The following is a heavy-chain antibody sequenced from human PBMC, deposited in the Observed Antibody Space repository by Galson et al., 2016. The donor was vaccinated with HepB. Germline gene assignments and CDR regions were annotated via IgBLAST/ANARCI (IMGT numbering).Heavy chain of an antibody. CDR1: GFIFRSFT. D-gene: IGHD6-19*01. CDR3: PTRSRGWYYFDY. CDR2: MSSSDRSVTEM. J-gene: IGHJ4*02. V-gene: IGHV3-21*01. Sequence: SLRLSCAASGFIFRSFTMTWVRQSPGKGLEWVASMSSSDRSVTEMHYTDSVKGRFTIYRDNAKNSLYLQMNSLGADDTAVDYFPTRSRGWYYFDYWGQGTLGTVSS.